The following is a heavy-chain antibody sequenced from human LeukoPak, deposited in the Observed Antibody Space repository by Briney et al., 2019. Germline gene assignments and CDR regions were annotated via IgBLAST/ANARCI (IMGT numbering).Heavy chain of an antibody. CDR3: ATRVDTAMVTDY. D-gene: IGHD5-18*01. V-gene: IGHV4-34*01. Sequence: SETLSLTCAVYGGSFSGYYWSWIRQPPGKGLEWIGEIYHSGSTNYNPSLKSRVTISVDKSKNQFSLKLSSVTAADTAVYYCATRVDTAMVTDYWGQGTLVTVSS. CDR2: IYHSGST. CDR1: GGSFSGYY. J-gene: IGHJ4*02.